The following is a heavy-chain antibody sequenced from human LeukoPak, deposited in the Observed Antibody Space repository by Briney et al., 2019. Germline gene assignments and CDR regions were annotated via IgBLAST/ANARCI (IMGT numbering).Heavy chain of an antibody. CDR2: IYPGDSDT. CDR3: ARQYSGYDTPFEY. J-gene: IGHJ4*02. D-gene: IGHD5-12*01. Sequence: GESLKISLKGSGYSFTSYWNGLVRQMPGKGLEWVGIIYPGDSDTKYSPSFQGQVTISADKSISTAYLQWSSLKDSDTAIYYCARQYSGYDTPFEYWGQGTLVTVSS. CDR1: GYSFTSYW. V-gene: IGHV5-51*01.